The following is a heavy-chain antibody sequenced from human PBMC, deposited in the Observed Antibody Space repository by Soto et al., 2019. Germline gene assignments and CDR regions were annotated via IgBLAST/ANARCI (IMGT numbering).Heavy chain of an antibody. D-gene: IGHD3-10*01. V-gene: IGHV1-69*01. CDR2: IIPFIRAS. J-gene: IGHJ6*02. CDR1: GDTFGSYA. CDR3: ARTLRYFGSGSFFRGMDV. Sequence: QVLLVQSGAEVKKPGSSVKVSCKTSGDTFGSYAISWVRQAPGQGLEWMGGIIPFIRASNYAQKFQGRVTITADESTTTVHMDLSSLRFEDTAVYYCARTLRYFGSGSFFRGMDVWGQGTTVTVSS.